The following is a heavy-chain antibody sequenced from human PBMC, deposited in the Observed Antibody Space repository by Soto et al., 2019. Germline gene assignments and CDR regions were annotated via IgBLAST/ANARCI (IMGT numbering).Heavy chain of an antibody. CDR2: IYHSGST. CDR1: SGSISSSNW. D-gene: IGHD6-19*01. CDR3: ARVGMGSGWYHPSFDY. J-gene: IGHJ4*02. Sequence: QVQLQESGPGLVKPSGTLPLTCAVSSGSISSSNWWSWVRQPPGKGLEWIGEIYHSGSTNYNPSLKSRVTISVDKSKNQFSLKLSSVTAADTAVYYCARVGMGSGWYHPSFDYWGQGTLVTVSS. V-gene: IGHV4-4*02.